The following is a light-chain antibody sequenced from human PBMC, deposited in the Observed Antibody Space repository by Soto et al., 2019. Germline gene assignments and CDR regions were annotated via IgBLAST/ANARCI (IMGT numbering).Light chain of an antibody. CDR3: RQRGNAPET. CDR1: QTVNTY. V-gene: IGKV3-11*01. J-gene: IGKJ1*01. Sequence: LLTQSPATLSLSPGERATLSCRASQTVNTYLAWYQQKPGQAPRLLIYETSTRASGIPARFSGSGSWTDFTLTIISLEPEDFAVYLCRQRGNAPETFGQGTKVE. CDR2: ETS.